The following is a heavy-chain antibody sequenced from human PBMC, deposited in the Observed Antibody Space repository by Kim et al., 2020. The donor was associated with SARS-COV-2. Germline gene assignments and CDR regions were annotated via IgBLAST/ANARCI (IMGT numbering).Heavy chain of an antibody. CDR3: AREGPTRWYYDSSGYPDY. V-gene: IGHV1-18*01. J-gene: IGHJ4*02. CDR2: ISAYNGNT. CDR1: GYTFTSYG. D-gene: IGHD3-22*01. Sequence: ASVKVSCKASGYTFTSYGISWVRQAPGQGLEWMGWISAYNGNTNYAQKLQGRVTMTTDTSTSTAYMELRSLRSDDTAVYYCAREGPTRWYYDSSGYPDYWGQGTLVTVSS.